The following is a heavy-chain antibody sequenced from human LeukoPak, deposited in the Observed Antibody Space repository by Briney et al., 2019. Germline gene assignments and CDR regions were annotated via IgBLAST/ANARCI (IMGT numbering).Heavy chain of an antibody. CDR3: ARVSSSWHPEYFQH. V-gene: IGHV3-30*02. D-gene: IGHD6-13*01. J-gene: IGHJ1*01. CDR1: GFTFSSYG. CDR2: IRYDGSNK. Sequence: GGSLRLSCAASGFTFSSYGMHWVRQAPGKGLEWVAFIRYDGSNKYYADSVKGRFTISRDNSKNTLYLQMNSLRAEDTAVYYCARVSSSWHPEYFQHWGQGTLVTVSS.